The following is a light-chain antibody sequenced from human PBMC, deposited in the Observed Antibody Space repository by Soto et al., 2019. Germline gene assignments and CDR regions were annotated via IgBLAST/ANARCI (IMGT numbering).Light chain of an antibody. CDR3: QQYGSSPET. Sequence: EIGLTQSPGTLSLSPGERATLSCRTSQSVSSSHLAWYQQKPGQAPRLLIYGASSRATGIPDRFSGSGSGTDFTLTISRLEPEDFAVYYCQQYGSSPETFGQGTKVDIK. CDR2: GAS. CDR1: QSVSSSH. J-gene: IGKJ1*01. V-gene: IGKV3-20*01.